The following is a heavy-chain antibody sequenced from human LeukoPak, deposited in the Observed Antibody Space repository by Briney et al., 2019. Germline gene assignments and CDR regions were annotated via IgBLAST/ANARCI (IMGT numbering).Heavy chain of an antibody. V-gene: IGHV1-18*01. Sequence: GASVKVSCKASGYTFSNYGVSWVRQAPGQGLEWMGWISAYTGDTDYARTLQARVTMTTDTSTNTAYMELRTLRSDDTAVYYCAREGGTYSDYYYYYMDVWGKGTTVTVS. J-gene: IGHJ6*03. CDR2: ISAYTGDT. CDR1: GYTFSNYG. CDR3: AREGGTYSDYYYYYMDV. D-gene: IGHD1-26*01.